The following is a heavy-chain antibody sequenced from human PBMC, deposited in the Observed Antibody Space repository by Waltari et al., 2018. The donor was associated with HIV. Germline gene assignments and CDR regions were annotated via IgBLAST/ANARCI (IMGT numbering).Heavy chain of an antibody. CDR2: VIPVFGTL. Sequence: QVQLVQSGAEVKRPGSSVKVSCQASGGTFNRYSVRWVRQAPGQGLEWMGGVIPVFGTLNYAQKFKDRHTLIADEAKGTAYMELTNLRSEDTALYYCSTSRQNNSYASDYGAYLLASWGQGTLVTVSS. V-gene: IGHV1-69*12. CDR3: STSRQNNSYASDYGAYLLAS. CDR1: GGTFNRYS. D-gene: IGHD4-17*01. J-gene: IGHJ4*02.